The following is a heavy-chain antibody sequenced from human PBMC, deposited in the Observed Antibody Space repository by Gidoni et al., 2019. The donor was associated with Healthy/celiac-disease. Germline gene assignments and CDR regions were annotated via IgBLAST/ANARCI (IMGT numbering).Heavy chain of an antibody. V-gene: IGHV4-31*03. D-gene: IGHD3-22*01. J-gene: IGHJ4*02. Sequence: QVQLQESGPGLVKPSQTLSLTCPVPGGSLSSGGYYWSWIRQHPGKGLEWIGYIYYSGSTYYNPSLKSRVTISVDTSKNQFSLKLSSVTAADTAVYYCARVDSSGYYAFDYWGQGTLVTVSS. CDR3: ARVDSSGYYAFDY. CDR1: GGSLSSGGYY. CDR2: IYYSGST.